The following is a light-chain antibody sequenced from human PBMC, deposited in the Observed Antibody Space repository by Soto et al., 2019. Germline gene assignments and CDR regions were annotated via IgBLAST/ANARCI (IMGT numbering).Light chain of an antibody. CDR1: SNDVGYYNY. CDR3: SSYTSSSTLYV. CDR2: EVT. J-gene: IGLJ1*01. V-gene: IGLV2-14*01. Sequence: QSALSQPASVSGSPGQSITISCTGTSNDVGYYNYVSWYQQHPGQAPKLLISEVTTRPSGVSDRFSGSKSGNTASLTISGLQAEDEADYYCSSYTSSSTLYVFGTGTKLTVL.